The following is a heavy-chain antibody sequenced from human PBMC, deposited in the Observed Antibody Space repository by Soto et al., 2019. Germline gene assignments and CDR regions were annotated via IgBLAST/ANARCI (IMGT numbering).Heavy chain of an antibody. J-gene: IGHJ4*02. CDR2: IYYSGST. V-gene: IGHV4-59*01. Sequence: SETLSLTCTVSGGSISSYYWSWIRQPPGKGLEWIGYIYYSGSTNYNPSLKSRVTISVDTSKNQFSLKLSSVTAADTAVYYCARAGSGRVVFAVGLDYWGQGTLVTVSS. D-gene: IGHD3-3*01. CDR3: ARAGSGRVVFAVGLDY. CDR1: GGSISSYY.